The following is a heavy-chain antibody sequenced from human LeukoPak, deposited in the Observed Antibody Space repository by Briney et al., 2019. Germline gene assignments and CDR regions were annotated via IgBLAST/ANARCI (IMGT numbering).Heavy chain of an antibody. V-gene: IGHV3-23*01. CDR2: LSGRGDET. CDR3: AKDSSSISGWLYHIDY. J-gene: IGHJ4*02. D-gene: IGHD6-19*01. CDR1: RFTFSSFA. Sequence: PGGSLRLSCAASRFTFSSFAMSWVRQAPGKGLEWVSGLSGRGDETHYSDSVKGRFTISRDNSKNILYLQMNSLRAEDTAVYYCAKDSSSISGWLYHIDYWGQGTLVTVSS.